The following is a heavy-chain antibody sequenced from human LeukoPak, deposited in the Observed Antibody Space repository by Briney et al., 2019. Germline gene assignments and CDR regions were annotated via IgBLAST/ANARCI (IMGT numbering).Heavy chain of an antibody. D-gene: IGHD3-3*01. CDR2: IIPIFGTA. J-gene: IGHJ4*02. CDR1: GGTFSSYA. Sequence: GASVKVSCKASGGTFSSYAISWVRQAPGQGLEWMGGIIPIFGTANYAQKFQGRVTITADESTSTAYMELSSLRSEDTAVYYCARSYDFWSGSHYFDYWGQGTLVTVSS. CDR3: ARSYDFWSGSHYFDY. V-gene: IGHV1-69*13.